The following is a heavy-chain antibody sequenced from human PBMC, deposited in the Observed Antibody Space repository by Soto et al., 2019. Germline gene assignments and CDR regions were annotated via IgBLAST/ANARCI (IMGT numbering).Heavy chain of an antibody. CDR3: ARERFVNGQGGSYRYTLDY. CDR2: INHSGST. Sequence: SETLSLTCAVYGGSFSGYYWSWIRQPPGKGLEWIGEINHSGSTNYNPSLKSRVTMSVDTSKNQFSLKLSSVTAADTAVYYCARERFVNGQGGSYRYTLDYWAQGNLDTGSS. V-gene: IGHV4-34*01. D-gene: IGHD3-16*02. CDR1: GGSFSGYY. J-gene: IGHJ4*02.